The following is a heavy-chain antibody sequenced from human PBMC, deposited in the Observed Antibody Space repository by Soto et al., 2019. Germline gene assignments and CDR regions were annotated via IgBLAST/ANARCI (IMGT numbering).Heavy chain of an antibody. CDR1: GYPFNTYG. J-gene: IGHJ4*02. CDR3: ASAPLRAYSYFDY. D-gene: IGHD4-4*01. V-gene: IGHV1-18*01. CDR2: ISAYNGNT. Sequence: GASVKVSCKASGYPFNTYGVSWVRQAPGQGLEWMGWISAYNGNTEYAQKLQGRVTMTTDTSTSTAYMELRSLRSDDTAVYYCASAPLRAYSYFDYWGQGTLVTVSS.